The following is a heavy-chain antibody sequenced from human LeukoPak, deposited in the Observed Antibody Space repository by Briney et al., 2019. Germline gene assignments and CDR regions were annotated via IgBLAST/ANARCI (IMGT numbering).Heavy chain of an antibody. CDR1: GFTFSSYW. Sequence: GGSLRLSCAASGFTFSSYWMSWVRQAPGKGLEWVANIKQDGSEKYYVDSVKGRFTISRDNAKNSLYLQMNSLRAEDTAVYYCARSGFWTDHPAFDIWGQGTMVTVSS. CDR2: IKQDGSEK. J-gene: IGHJ3*02. D-gene: IGHD3/OR15-3a*01. CDR3: ARSGFWTDHPAFDI. V-gene: IGHV3-7*01.